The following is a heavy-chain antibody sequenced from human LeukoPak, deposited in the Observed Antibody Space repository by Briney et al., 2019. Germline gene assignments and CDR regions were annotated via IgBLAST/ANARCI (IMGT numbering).Heavy chain of an antibody. Sequence: SETLSLTCTVSGGSISSSNWWSWVRQPPGKGLEWIGEIYHSGSTNYNPSLKSRVTISVDTSKNQFSLKLSSVTAADTAVYYCARDGYDFWSGYDWFDPWGQGTLVTVSS. CDR1: GGSISSSNW. D-gene: IGHD3-3*01. V-gene: IGHV4-4*02. CDR3: ARDGYDFWSGYDWFDP. CDR2: IYHSGST. J-gene: IGHJ5*02.